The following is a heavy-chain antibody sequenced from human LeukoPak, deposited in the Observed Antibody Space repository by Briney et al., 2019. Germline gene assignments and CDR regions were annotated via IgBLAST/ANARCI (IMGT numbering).Heavy chain of an antibody. J-gene: IGHJ4*02. CDR2: IRYDGSNK. V-gene: IGHV3-30*02. CDR3: AKDLREGYSSSWQLLDY. Sequence: PGGSLRLSCAASGFTLSSYGMHWVRQAPGNGLEWVAFIRYDGSNKYYADSVKGRFTISRDNSKNTLYLQMNSLRAEDTAVYYCAKDLREGYSSSWQLLDYWGQGTLVTVSS. D-gene: IGHD6-13*01. CDR1: GFTLSSYG.